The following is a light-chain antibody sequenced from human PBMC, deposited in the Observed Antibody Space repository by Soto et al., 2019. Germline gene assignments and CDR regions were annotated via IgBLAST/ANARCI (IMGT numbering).Light chain of an antibody. V-gene: IGLV2-11*01. Sequence: QSALTQPRSVSGSPGQSVTISCTGTSSDVGTYDFVSWYQQLPVKAPKLIMYDVTKRPSGVPDRFSGSKSANTASLTISGLQAEDEADYYCCSYAGRHPWVVGGGTKLTVL. CDR1: SSDVGTYDF. J-gene: IGLJ3*02. CDR2: DVT. CDR3: CSYAGRHPWV.